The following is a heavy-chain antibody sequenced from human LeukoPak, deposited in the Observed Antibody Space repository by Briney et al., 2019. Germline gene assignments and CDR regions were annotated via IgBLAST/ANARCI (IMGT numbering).Heavy chain of an antibody. Sequence: ASVKVSCKASGYSFSGYYMHWVRQAPGQGLEWMGWINPHSGDTGYAQTFQGRVTMTRDMSITTIYMELTRLRSDDTAFYYCARWDGYSSSPDYWGQGCLVTVSS. CDR3: ARWDGYSSSPDY. D-gene: IGHD6-13*01. J-gene: IGHJ4*02. V-gene: IGHV1-2*02. CDR1: GYSFSGYY. CDR2: INPHSGDT.